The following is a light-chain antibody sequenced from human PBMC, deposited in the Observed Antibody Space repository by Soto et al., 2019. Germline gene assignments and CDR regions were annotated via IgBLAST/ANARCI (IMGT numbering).Light chain of an antibody. J-gene: IGKJ3*01. CDR2: AAS. Sequence: DIQMTQSPSSLSASVGDRVTITCRASQGISDYLAWYQQKPGKVPKLLIYAASTLQSGVPSRFSGSGSGTDFTLTISNLQSEDVATYYCQKYDSVPLTFGPGTNVAIK. CDR1: QGISDY. V-gene: IGKV1-27*01. CDR3: QKYDSVPLT.